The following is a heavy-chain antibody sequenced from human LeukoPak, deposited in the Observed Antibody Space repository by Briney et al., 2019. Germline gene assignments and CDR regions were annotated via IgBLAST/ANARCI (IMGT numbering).Heavy chain of an antibody. CDR2: IKSKTDGGTT. Sequence: GGSLRLSCAASGFTFSNAWMSWVRQAPGKGLEWVGRIKSKTDGGTTDYAAPVKGRFIISRDDSKNPLYLQMNSLKTEDTAVYYWTPDDYGDTSWGQGTVDSVSS. J-gene: IGHJ5*02. V-gene: IGHV3-15*01. D-gene: IGHD4-17*01. CDR3: TPDDYGDTS. CDR1: GFTFSNAW.